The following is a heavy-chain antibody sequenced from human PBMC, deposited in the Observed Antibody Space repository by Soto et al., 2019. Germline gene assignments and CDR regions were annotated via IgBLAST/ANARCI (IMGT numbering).Heavy chain of an antibody. CDR2: IRDRLDRYTT. D-gene: IGHD2-15*01. CDR3: TREEIQLGFGG. CDR1: GFTFRDHY. V-gene: IGHV3-72*01. J-gene: IGHJ1*01. Sequence: EAQLVESGGGLAQPGSSLTLSCAASGFTFRDHYMGWVRQAPGKWLEWVGSIRDRLDRYTTDYAAPVKDRFIISRADSTNLLYMHMNNRETEDLAVYSCTREEIQLGFGGGGRGTLGTVSS.